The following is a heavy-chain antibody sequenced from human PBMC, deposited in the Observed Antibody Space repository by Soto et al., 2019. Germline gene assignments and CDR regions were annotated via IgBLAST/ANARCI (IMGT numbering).Heavy chain of an antibody. Sequence: QVQLVQSGAEVKKPGSSVKVSCKASGGTLSNYGISWVRQAPGQGLEWMGGIIPVFGTGNYAQKFQGRVTSVAYESTTTVYMDVSTLRSGDTAVYFCARGDATKIVVTSYYGMDVGGQGTMFTVSS. V-gene: IGHV1-69*12. J-gene: IGHJ6*02. D-gene: IGHD4-17*01. CDR1: GGTLSNYG. CDR2: IIPVFGTG. CDR3: ARGDATKIVVTSYYGMDV.